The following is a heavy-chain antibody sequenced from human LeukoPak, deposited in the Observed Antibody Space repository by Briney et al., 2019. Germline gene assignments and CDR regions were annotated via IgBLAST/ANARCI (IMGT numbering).Heavy chain of an antibody. V-gene: IGHV3-7*01. D-gene: IGHD3-16*01. Sequence: GGSLRLSCVASGFTFGHHFKRWVREAPGGGLEWVANINPDGSIKFHADSVKGRFTISRDNARNSVYLQMNSLRGEDTAVYYCARAVDVADYWGQGTLVAVSS. CDR3: ARAVDVADY. J-gene: IGHJ4*02. CDR2: INPDGSIK. CDR1: GFTFGHHF.